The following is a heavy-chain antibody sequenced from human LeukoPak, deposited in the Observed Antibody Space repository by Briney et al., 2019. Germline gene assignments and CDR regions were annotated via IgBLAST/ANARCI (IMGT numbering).Heavy chain of an antibody. V-gene: IGHV4-34*01. J-gene: IGHJ4*02. D-gene: IGHD3-10*01. Sequence: SETLSLTCAVYGGSFSGYYWRWLGQPPGKGLEWGGEINHSGSTNYNPSLKTRVTISVDTSKNQFSLKLSSVTAADTAVYYCARATVVRGVTYSLWGQGTLVTVSS. CDR3: ARATVVRGVTYSL. CDR2: INHSGST. CDR1: GGSFSGYY.